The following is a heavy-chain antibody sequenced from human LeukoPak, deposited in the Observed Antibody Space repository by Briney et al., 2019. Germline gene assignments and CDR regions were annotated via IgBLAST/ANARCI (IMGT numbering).Heavy chain of an antibody. Sequence: SETLSLTCAVYGGSFSGYYWSWIRQPPGKGLEWIGEINHSGSTNYNPSLKSRVTISVDTSKNQFSLKLSSVTAADTAVYYCARGALRYFDWSAQTFDCWGQGTLVTVSS. CDR3: ARGALRYFDWSAQTFDC. CDR1: GGSFSGYY. D-gene: IGHD3-9*01. J-gene: IGHJ4*02. CDR2: INHSGST. V-gene: IGHV4-34*01.